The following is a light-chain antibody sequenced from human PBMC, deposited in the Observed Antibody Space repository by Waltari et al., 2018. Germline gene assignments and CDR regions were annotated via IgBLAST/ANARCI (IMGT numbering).Light chain of an antibody. CDR2: DAS. V-gene: IGKV3-11*01. CDR1: QSVGTY. CDR3: QQRRNWPLT. J-gene: IGKJ4*01. Sequence: EIVLTQSPAILSFSPGERATLSCRASQSVGTYLAWCQQRPGQSPRLLIYDASYRATGIPARFSGSGSETDFTLTISSLQPEDFAVYYCQQRRNWPLTFGGGTRVQI.